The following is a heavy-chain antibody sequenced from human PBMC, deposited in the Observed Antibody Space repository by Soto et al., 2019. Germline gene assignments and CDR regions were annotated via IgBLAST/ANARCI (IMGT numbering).Heavy chain of an antibody. CDR2: ISWNSGSI. J-gene: IGHJ4*02. CDR1: GFIIDDYD. D-gene: IGHD5-18*01. V-gene: IGHV3-9*01. CDR3: AKASHSYGYSFDY. Sequence: PGGSLRLFWAAYGFIIDDYDMQGVRQAPGKGLEWVSGISWNSGSIGYADSVKGRFTISRDNAKNSLYLQMNSLRAEDTALYYCAKASHSYGYSFDYWRQGSPVAVSS.